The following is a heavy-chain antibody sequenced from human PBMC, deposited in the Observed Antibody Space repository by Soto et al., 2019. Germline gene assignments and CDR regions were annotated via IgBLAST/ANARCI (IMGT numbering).Heavy chain of an antibody. CDR2: INAGNGNT. CDR1: GYTFNKYA. J-gene: IGHJ5*02. D-gene: IGHD6-13*01. Sequence: ASVKVSCKASGYTFNKYAMQWVRQAPGQRLEWMGWINAGNGNTKYSQKFQGRVTITRDTSASTAYMELSSLRSEDTAVYYCARGSRYSSSWYIWFDLWGQGTLVPVSS. V-gene: IGHV1-3*01. CDR3: ARGSRYSSSWYIWFDL.